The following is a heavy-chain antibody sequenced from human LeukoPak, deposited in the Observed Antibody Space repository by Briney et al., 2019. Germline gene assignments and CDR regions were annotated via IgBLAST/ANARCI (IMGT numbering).Heavy chain of an antibody. CDR1: GFTFSSYA. CDR2: ISGSGGST. D-gene: IGHD1-26*01. CDR3: AKSLGAWGVFDY. Sequence: GGSLRLSCAASGFTFSSYAMSWVRQAPGKGLEWVSAISGSGGSTYYADSVKGRFTISRDNSKNTLYLQMNSLRVEDTAVYYCAKSLGAWGVFDYWGQGILVTVSS. J-gene: IGHJ4*02. V-gene: IGHV3-23*01.